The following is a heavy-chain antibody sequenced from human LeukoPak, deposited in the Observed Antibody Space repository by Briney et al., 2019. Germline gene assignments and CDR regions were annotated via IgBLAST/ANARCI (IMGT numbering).Heavy chain of an antibody. CDR2: IKQDGSEK. J-gene: IGHJ4*02. CDR3: ASGLELDY. V-gene: IGHV3-7*03. CDR1: GFTFSSYW. Sequence: GGSLRLSCAASGFTFSSYWMRWVRQAPGKGLEWVANIKQDGSEKNYVDSGKGRFTISRDNAKNSLYLQMNSLRAEDTAVYYCASGLELDYWGQGTLVTVSS.